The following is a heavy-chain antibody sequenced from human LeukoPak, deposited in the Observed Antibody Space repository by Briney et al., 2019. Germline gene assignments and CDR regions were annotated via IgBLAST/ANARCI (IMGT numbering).Heavy chain of an antibody. D-gene: IGHD5-12*01. CDR2: INPNSGGT. V-gene: IGHV1-2*02. J-gene: IGHJ4*02. CDR3: ARVSDIVATEVDY. CDR1: GYTFTGYY. Sequence: ASVKVSCKASGYTFTGYYMHWVRQAPGQGLEWMGWINPNSGGTNYAQKFQGRVTMTRDTSISTAYMELSRLRSDDTAVYYCARVSDIVATEVDYWGQGTLVTVSS.